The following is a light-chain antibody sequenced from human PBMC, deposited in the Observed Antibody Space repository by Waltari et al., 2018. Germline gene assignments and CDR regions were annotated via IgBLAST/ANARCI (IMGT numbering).Light chain of an antibody. J-gene: IGLJ1*01. V-gene: IGLV1-44*01. CDR1: RSNIGSHT. CDR3: GAWDSTLRGYV. Sequence: QSMLSQPPSVSGTPGQSVTISCSGSRSNIGSHTVNWFQQLPGTAPRLLIYENDRRPSGVPDRFSASSSGISASLAISGLQSEDEADYYCGAWDSTLRGYVLGSGTLVSVL. CDR2: END.